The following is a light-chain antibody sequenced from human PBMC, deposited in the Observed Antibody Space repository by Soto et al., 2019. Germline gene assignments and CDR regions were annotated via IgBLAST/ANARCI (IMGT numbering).Light chain of an antibody. J-gene: IGLJ3*02. CDR1: SGHRRYA. CDR2: FNSDGSH. CDR3: QTWGTGIRV. Sequence: QPVLTQSPSASASLGASVKLTCTLSSGHRRYAIAWHQQQPEKGPRYLMKFNSDGSHSKGDGIPDRFSGSSSGAERYLTISSLQSEDEADYYCQTWGTGIRVFGGGTKVTVL. V-gene: IGLV4-69*01.